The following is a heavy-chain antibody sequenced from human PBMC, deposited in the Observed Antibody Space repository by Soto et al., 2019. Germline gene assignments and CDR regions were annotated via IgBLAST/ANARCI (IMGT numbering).Heavy chain of an antibody. V-gene: IGHV1-18*01. Sequence: ASVKVSCKTSGYTFSDYGITWVRQAPGQPLEWLGWISLYSDGTNYAQKFQGRVSMTTDTSTTTAYMELRSLRSDDTAVYYCARVVPGAEAWFGPWGQGTLVTVSS. CDR3: ARVVPGAEAWFGP. CDR2: ISLYSDGT. J-gene: IGHJ5*02. CDR1: GYTFSDYG. D-gene: IGHD2-2*01.